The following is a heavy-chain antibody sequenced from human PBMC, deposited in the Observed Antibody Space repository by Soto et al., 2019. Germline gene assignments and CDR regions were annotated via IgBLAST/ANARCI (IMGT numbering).Heavy chain of an antibody. CDR3: ARVHCSAGTCLDGLDF. D-gene: IGHD2-15*01. CDR1: GDSVSSNGAC. CDR2: IYYRSKWFH. Sequence: SQTLSLSCVISGDSVSSNGACWNWIRQSPSRGLQWLGRIYYRSKWFHDYAASVESRMAINPDTSRNQFSLQLNYVTPEDTAVYYCARVHCSAGTCLDGLDFWGQGTTVTVSS. J-gene: IGHJ6*02. V-gene: IGHV6-1*01.